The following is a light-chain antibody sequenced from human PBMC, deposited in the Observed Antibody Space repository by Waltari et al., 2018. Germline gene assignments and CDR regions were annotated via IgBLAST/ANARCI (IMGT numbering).Light chain of an antibody. Sequence: DIVMTQSPLSLSVTPGEPASISCKSSQSLLHGSGNTFLDWYLQKPGQSPQRLIYLISNRASGVPDRFSGSGSGTDCTLKISRVEAEDVGVYFCMQARQTPWTFGQGTKVEIK. CDR1: QSLLHGSGNTF. V-gene: IGKV2-28*01. J-gene: IGKJ1*01. CDR2: LIS. CDR3: MQARQTPWT.